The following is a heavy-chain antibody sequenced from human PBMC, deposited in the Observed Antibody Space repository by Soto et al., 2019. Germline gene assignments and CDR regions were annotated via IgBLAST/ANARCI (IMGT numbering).Heavy chain of an antibody. J-gene: IGHJ4*02. Sequence: EVQLVESGGGLVQPGESLRLSCAASGFTFSDHYMDWVRQAPGKGLELVGRTRRTAYSYTTEYVASVEGRFTISRDDSKNSLYLQMNSLKTEDTAVYYCARDRSGPYGYDYWGQGTLVTVSS. CDR1: GFTFSDHY. V-gene: IGHV3-72*01. CDR3: ARDRSGPYGYDY. D-gene: IGHD2-2*03. CDR2: TRRTAYSYTT.